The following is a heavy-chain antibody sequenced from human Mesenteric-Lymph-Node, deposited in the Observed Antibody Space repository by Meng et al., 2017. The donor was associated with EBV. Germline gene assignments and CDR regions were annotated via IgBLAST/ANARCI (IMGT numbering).Heavy chain of an antibody. V-gene: IGHV2-5*02. D-gene: IGHD4/OR15-4a*01. CDR1: GYSISTSGMG. CDR2: FYWDDDQ. CDR3: AHRDRSFYGDNCPFSY. J-gene: IGHJ4*02. Sequence: QITLKESGPTLVKPTQTLTLTCTCPGYSISTSGMGVGWIRQSPGKALEWLALFYWDDDQRYSPYLKSRLTITKYTSKNQVVLTMTNMDPVDTDTYYCAHRDRSFYGDNCPFSYWGQGTLVTVSS.